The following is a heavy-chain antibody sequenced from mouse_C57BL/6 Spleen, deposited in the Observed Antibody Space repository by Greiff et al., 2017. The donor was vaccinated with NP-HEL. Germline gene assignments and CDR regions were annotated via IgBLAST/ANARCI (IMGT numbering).Heavy chain of an antibody. CDR1: GYTFTSYW. D-gene: IGHD1-1*01. Sequence: QVQLQQPGAELVKPGASVKLSCKASGYTFTSYWMHWVKQRPGQGLEWIGMIHPNSGSTNYNEKFKSKTTLTVDKSSSTAYMQLSSLTSEDSAVYYCAGGYYGSSPDSWGQGTTLTVSS. V-gene: IGHV1-64*01. CDR2: IHPNSGST. CDR3: AGGYYGSSPDS. J-gene: IGHJ2*01.